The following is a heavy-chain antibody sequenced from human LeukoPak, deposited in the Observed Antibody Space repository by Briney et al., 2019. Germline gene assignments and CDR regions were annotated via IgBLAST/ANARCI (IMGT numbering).Heavy chain of an antibody. Sequence: GESLKISCKGSGYKFNAYWIAWVRKMPGKGLEWMGIIYPDDSDTRYSPSFQGQVTISADKSVSIAYLRWSSLKASDTAMYYCARPNITSYYDSRGYDAFDVWGQGTMVIVSS. J-gene: IGHJ3*01. V-gene: IGHV5-51*01. D-gene: IGHD3-22*01. CDR2: IYPDDSDT. CDR1: GYKFNAYW. CDR3: ARPNITSYYDSRGYDAFDV.